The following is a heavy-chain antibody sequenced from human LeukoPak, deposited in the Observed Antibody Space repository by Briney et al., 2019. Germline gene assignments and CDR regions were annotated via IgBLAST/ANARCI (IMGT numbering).Heavy chain of an antibody. CDR2: IIPIFGTA. D-gene: IGHD1-26*01. J-gene: IGHJ4*02. CDR3: AKDFRHSSTADSGSDLPLDY. Sequence: ASVKVSCKASGGTFSSYAISWVRQAPGQGLEWMGGIIPIFGTANYAQKFQGRVTITADESTSTAYMELSSLRSEDTAVYYCAKDFRHSSTADSGSDLPLDYWGQGTLVSVSS. CDR1: GGTFSSYA. V-gene: IGHV1-69*13.